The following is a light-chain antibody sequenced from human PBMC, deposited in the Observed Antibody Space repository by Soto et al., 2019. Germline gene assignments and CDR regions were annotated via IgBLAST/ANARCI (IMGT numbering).Light chain of an antibody. J-gene: IGKJ2*01. Sequence: EVVLTQSPGTLSLSPGERATLSCRASQSVTNKYLAWYQQKPGQAPRLLIFGSSDRATGIPDRFSGSGSGTDFTFTISRLGPEDFAVYYCQQYGSSPPYTFGQGTKLEI. CDR1: QSVTNKY. CDR2: GSS. CDR3: QQYGSSPPYT. V-gene: IGKV3-20*01.